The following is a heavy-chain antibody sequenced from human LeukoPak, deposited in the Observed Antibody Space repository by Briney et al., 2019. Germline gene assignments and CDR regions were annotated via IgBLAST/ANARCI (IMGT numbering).Heavy chain of an antibody. CDR3: ARDAGGRTQREGWFDP. J-gene: IGHJ5*02. Sequence: GGSLRLSCAASGFTFSSYSMNWVRQAPGKGLEWVSSISSGGMWIYYADSLKGRFTISRDNAKNSLYLQMKSLRVEDTAVYYCARDAGGRTQREGWFDPWGQGTLLTVSS. CDR1: GFTFSSYS. D-gene: IGHD1-26*01. CDR2: ISSGGMWI. V-gene: IGHV3-21*01.